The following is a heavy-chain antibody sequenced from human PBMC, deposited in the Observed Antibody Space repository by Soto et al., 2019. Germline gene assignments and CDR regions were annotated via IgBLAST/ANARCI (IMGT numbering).Heavy chain of an antibody. CDR1: GGSITSGGYY. J-gene: IGHJ3*02. V-gene: IGHV4-31*03. D-gene: IGHD5-12*01. CDR2: IYYSVST. CDR3: ARGILVAPLALDI. Sequence: SETLSLTCTVSGGSITSGGYYWSWIRQHPGKGLEWIGYIYYSVSTYYNPSLKSRLTILLDTSKNQFSLNLSSVTAADTAVYYCARGILVAPLALDIWGQGTMVTVSS.